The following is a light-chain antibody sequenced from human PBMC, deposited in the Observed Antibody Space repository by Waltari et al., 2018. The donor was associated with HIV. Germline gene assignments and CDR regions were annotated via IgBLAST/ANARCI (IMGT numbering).Light chain of an antibody. Sequence: SYDLTQPPSASVSPGQTARITCSGDALTKQYVYWYQQKPGQAPVLVISKDNERPSGIPSRFSGFSSGTTVTLTISGVQAEDEADYYCQSADNSGTYDVVFGGGTKLTVL. CDR1: ALTKQY. V-gene: IGLV3-25*03. CDR2: KDN. J-gene: IGLJ2*01. CDR3: QSADNSGTYDVV.